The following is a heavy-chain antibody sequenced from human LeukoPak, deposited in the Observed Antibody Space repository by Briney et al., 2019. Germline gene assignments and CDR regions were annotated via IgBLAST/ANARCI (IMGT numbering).Heavy chain of an antibody. J-gene: IGHJ4*02. CDR2: IYHSGST. Sequence: SETLSLTCAVSGYSISSSYYWGWIRQPPGKGLEWIGSIYHSGSTYYNPSLKSRLTISLDTSKNQFSLKLSSVTAADTAVYFCASGAVAGPSVNFDYWGQGTLVTVSS. D-gene: IGHD6-19*01. V-gene: IGHV4-38-2*01. CDR3: ASGAVAGPSVNFDY. CDR1: GYSISSSYY.